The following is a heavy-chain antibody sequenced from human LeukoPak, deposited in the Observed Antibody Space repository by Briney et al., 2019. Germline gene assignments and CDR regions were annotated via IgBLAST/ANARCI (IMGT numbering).Heavy chain of an antibody. V-gene: IGHV4-59*01. CDR2: IYYSGST. CDR3: ARRYYDFWSGYPYYYYYYYMDV. CDR1: GGSISSYY. Sequence: PSETLSLTCTVSGGSISSYYWSWIRQPPGRGLEWIGYIYYSGSTNYNPSLKSRVTISVDTSKNQFSLKLSSVTAADTAVYYCARRYYDFWSGYPYYYYYYYMDVWGKGTTVTVSS. J-gene: IGHJ6*03. D-gene: IGHD3-3*01.